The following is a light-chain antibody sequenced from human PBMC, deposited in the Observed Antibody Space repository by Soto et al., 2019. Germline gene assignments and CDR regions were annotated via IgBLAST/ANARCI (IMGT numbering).Light chain of an antibody. V-gene: IGKV1-6*01. CDR3: IQDYNYPLT. J-gene: IGKJ4*01. Sequence: AIQMTQSPSSLSASVGDRVTITCRASQGIRSELGWYQQKPGKAPNLLIYTASTLQSGVPSRFSGSGSGTDFTLIISSLQPEDFATYYCIQDYNYPLTFGGGTRVEIK. CDR2: TAS. CDR1: QGIRSE.